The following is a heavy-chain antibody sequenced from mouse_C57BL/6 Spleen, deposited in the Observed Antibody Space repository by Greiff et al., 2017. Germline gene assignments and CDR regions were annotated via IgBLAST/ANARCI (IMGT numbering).Heavy chain of an antibody. CDR1: GFTFSSYA. Sequence: EVKLMESGEGLVKPGGSLKLSCAASGFTFSSYAMSWVRQTPEKRLEWVAYISSGCDYIYYADTVKGRFTISRDNARNTLYLQMSSLKSEDTAMYYCTRDDGYYYYAMDYWGQGTSVTVSS. J-gene: IGHJ4*01. V-gene: IGHV5-9-1*02. CDR2: ISSGCDYI. CDR3: TRDDGYYYYAMDY. D-gene: IGHD2-3*01.